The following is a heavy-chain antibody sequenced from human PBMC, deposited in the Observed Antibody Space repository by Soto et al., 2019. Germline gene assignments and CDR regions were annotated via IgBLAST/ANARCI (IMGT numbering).Heavy chain of an antibody. D-gene: IGHD6-19*01. J-gene: IGHJ5*02. V-gene: IGHV4-61*08. Sequence: SETLSLTCAVSGGSISSGGYPWSWIRQPPGKGLEWIGYIYYSGSTNYNPSLKSRVTISVDTSKNQFSLKLSSVTAADTAVYYCAGRTGYSSGWYELWGQGTLDTVSS. CDR2: IYYSGST. CDR1: GGSISSGGYP. CDR3: AGRTGYSSGWYEL.